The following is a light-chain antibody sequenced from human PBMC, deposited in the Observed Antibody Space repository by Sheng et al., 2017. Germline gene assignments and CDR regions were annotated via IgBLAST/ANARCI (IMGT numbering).Light chain of an antibody. Sequence: QSALTQPASVSGSPGQSITISCTGSSSDVGGYNYVSWYQQHPGKAPKLIIFDVSSRPSGVSPRFSGSKSGDTASLTISGLQAEDEADYYCQSYDSSLGGSVFGGGTKLTVL. CDR3: QSYDSSLGGSV. V-gene: IGLV2-14*03. CDR2: DVS. CDR1: SSDVGGYNY. J-gene: IGLJ2*01.